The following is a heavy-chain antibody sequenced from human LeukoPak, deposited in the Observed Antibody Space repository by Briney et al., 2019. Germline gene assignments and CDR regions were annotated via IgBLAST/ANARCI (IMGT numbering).Heavy chain of an antibody. J-gene: IGHJ4*02. V-gene: IGHV4-4*07. CDR3: ARDTYYYGSGSYYPFDY. CDR1: GGSISSYY. Sequence: SETLSLTCTVSGGSISSYYWSWIRQPAGKGLEWIGRIYTSGSTNYNPSLKSRVTMSVDTSKNQFSLKLSSVTAADTAVYYCARDTYYYGSGSYYPFDYWGQGTLVTVSS. CDR2: IYTSGST. D-gene: IGHD3-10*01.